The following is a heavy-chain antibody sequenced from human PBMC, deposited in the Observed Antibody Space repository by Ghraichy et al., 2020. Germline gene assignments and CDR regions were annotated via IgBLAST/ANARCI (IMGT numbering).Heavy chain of an antibody. CDR2: ISYDGSNK. V-gene: IGHV3-30*18. J-gene: IGHJ4*02. CDR3: AKDSSGIAVAGRLDY. Sequence: GESLNISCAASGFTFSSYGMHWVRQAPGKGLEWVAVISYDGSNKYYADSVKGRFTISRDNSKNTLYLQMNSLRAEDTAVYYCAKDSSGIAVAGRLDYWGQGTLVTVSS. CDR1: GFTFSSYG. D-gene: IGHD6-19*01.